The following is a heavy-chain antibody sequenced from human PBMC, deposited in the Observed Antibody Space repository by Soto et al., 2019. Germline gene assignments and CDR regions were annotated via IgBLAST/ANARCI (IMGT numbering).Heavy chain of an antibody. CDR1: GGSISSYY. CDR2: IYYSGST. Sequence: PSETLSLTCTVSGGSISSYYWSWIRQPPGKGLEWIGYIYYSGSTNYNPSLKSRVTISVDTSKNQFSLKLSSVTAADTAVYYCAREDIVVVPAAGRPNYYYYGMDVWGQGTTVTVSS. CDR3: AREDIVVVPAAGRPNYYYYGMDV. V-gene: IGHV4-59*01. D-gene: IGHD2-2*01. J-gene: IGHJ6*02.